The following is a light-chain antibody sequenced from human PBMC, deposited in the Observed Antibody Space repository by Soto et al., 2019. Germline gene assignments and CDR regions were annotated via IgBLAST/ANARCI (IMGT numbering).Light chain of an antibody. V-gene: IGLV2-14*01. CDR3: CAYTTSSTVL. CDR1: SSDVGAYNY. J-gene: IGLJ3*02. Sequence: QSALTQPASVSGSPGQSITISCTGTSSDVGAYNYVSWYRQDAGKAPKLMIYDVSNQPSGVSDRFSGSKSGNTASLTISGLQADDEADYYCCAYTTSSTVLFGGGTKVTVL. CDR2: DVS.